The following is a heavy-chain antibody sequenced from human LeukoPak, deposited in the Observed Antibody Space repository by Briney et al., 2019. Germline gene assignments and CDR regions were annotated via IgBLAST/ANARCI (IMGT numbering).Heavy chain of an antibody. J-gene: IGHJ4*02. D-gene: IGHD4-11*01. CDR1: GGSLSKSNYY. Sequence: PSETLSLTCTVSGGSLSKSNYYWCWIRQPPGRGLEWIGRIHYSGSTNYNPSLKSRVTISVHTSKIRFSLKLYSVTAADSAVYSCARHPSCTTVTHCSFDYWGQGTLVTVSS. V-gene: IGHV4-39*01. CDR3: ARHPSCTTVTHCSFDY. CDR2: IHYSGST.